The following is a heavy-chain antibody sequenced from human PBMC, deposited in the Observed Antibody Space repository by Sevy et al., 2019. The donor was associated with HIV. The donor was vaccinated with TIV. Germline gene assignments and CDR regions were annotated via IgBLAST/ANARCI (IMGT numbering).Heavy chain of an antibody. CDR3: AREKGYYDNSGYQRYDAFDI. V-gene: IGHV1-2*04. CDR1: GYTFTAYY. D-gene: IGHD3-22*01. J-gene: IGHJ3*02. Sequence: ASVKVSCKASGYTFTAYYMQWVRQAPGQGLEWMGWINPNSGGTNYAQKFQGWVTMTRDTSISTAYMELSRLRSDDTAVYYCAREKGYYDNSGYQRYDAFDIWGQGTMVTVSS. CDR2: INPNSGGT.